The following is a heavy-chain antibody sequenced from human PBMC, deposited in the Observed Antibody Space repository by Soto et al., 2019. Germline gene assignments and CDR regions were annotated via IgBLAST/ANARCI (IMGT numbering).Heavy chain of an antibody. J-gene: IGHJ3*02. CDR2: IYPGDSDT. D-gene: IGHD3-22*01. CDR1: GYSFTSYW. Sequence: GESLKISCKGSGYSFTSYWIGWVRQMPGKGLEWMGIIYPGDSDTRYSPSFQGQVTISADKSISTAYLQWSSLKASDTAMYYCARHLVSRGYYYADAFDIWGPGTMVTVSS. CDR3: ARHLVSRGYYYADAFDI. V-gene: IGHV5-51*01.